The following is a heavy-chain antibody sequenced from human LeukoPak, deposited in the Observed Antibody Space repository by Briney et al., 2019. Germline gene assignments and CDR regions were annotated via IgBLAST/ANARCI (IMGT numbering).Heavy chain of an antibody. J-gene: IGHJ4*02. V-gene: IGHV3-30*02. CDR3: AKDFSVYYYDSRVLDY. CDR1: GFTFSSYG. D-gene: IGHD3-22*01. CDR2: IRYDGSNN. Sequence: GGSLRLSCAASGFTFSSYGMHWVRQAPGKGLEWVAFIRYDGSNNYYADSVKGRFTISRDNSKNTLYLQMNSLRAEDTAEYYCAKDFSVYYYDSRVLDYWGQGILVTVFS.